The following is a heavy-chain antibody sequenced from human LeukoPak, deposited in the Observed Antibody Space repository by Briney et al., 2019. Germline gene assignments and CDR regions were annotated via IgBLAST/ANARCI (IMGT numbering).Heavy chain of an antibody. D-gene: IGHD3-10*01. CDR2: ISAYNGNT. CDR1: GGTFSSYG. CDR3: ARDRKYGSGSYSNWFDP. J-gene: IGHJ5*02. Sequence: GASVKVSCKASGGTFSSYGISWVRQAPGQGLEWMGWISAYNGNTNYAQKLQGRVTMTTDTSTSTAYMELRSLRSDDTAVYYCARDRKYGSGSYSNWFDPWGQGTLVTVSS. V-gene: IGHV1-18*01.